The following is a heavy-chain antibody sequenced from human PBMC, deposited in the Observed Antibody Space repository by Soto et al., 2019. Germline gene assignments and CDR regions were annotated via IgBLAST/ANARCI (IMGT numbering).Heavy chain of an antibody. J-gene: IGHJ6*02. CDR2: ISYDGSNK. CDR3: AKVDAGTTGYGYYYYGMDV. D-gene: IGHD1-1*01. V-gene: IGHV3-30*18. CDR1: GFTFSSYG. Sequence: QVQLVESGGGVVQPGRSLRLSCAASGFTFSSYGMHWVRQAPGKGLEWVAVISYDGSNKYYADSVKGRFTISRDNSKNTLYLQMNSLRAEDTAVYYCAKVDAGTTGYGYYYYGMDVWGQGTTVTVSS.